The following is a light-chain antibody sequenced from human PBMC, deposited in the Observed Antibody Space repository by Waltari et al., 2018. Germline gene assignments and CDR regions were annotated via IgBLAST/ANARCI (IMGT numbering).Light chain of an antibody. J-gene: IGKJ1*01. CDR2: AAS. Sequence: VLTQSPGTLSLSPGETATLSCRASQSISKYLVWYQQRPGHAPRLLIYAASTRATGVPDRFSGSGYGTDFTLTISRLEHEDFAVYYCQNHERLPATFGQGTKVEIK. CDR3: QNHERLPAT. CDR1: QSISKY. V-gene: IGKV3-20*01.